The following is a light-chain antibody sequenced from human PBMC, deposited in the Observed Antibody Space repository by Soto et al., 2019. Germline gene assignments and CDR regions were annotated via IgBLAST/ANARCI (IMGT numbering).Light chain of an antibody. V-gene: IGKV3-15*01. CDR3: QQYNNWPPLT. CDR2: GAS. J-gene: IGKJ4*01. CDR1: QSVSSN. Sequence: EIVMTQSPATLSVSPGESDPLSCRASQSVSSNLAWYQQKPGQAPRLLIYGASTRATGIPARFSGSGSGTEFTLTISSLQSEDFAVYYCQQYNNWPPLTFGGGTKVEIK.